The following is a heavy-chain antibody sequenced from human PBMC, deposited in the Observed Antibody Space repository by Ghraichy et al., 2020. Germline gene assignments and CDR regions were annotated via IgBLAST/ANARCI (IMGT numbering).Heavy chain of an antibody. CDR2: INHSGST. CDR3: ARKRMVRGVIITWGNWFDP. Sequence: GSLRLSCAVYGGSFSGYYWSWIRQPPGKGLEWIGEINHSGSTNYNPSLKSRVTISVDTSKNQFSLKLSSVTAADTAVYYCARKRMVRGVIITWGNWFDPWGQGTLVTVSS. V-gene: IGHV4-34*01. CDR1: GGSFSGYY. D-gene: IGHD3-10*01. J-gene: IGHJ5*02.